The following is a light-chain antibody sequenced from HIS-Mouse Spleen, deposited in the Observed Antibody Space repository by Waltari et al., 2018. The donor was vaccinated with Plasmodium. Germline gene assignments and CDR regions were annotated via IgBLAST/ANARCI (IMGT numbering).Light chain of an antibody. J-gene: IGKJ3*01. CDR3: QQYNNWPQT. CDR2: GAS. Sequence: EIVMTQSPATLAVSPGERATLSCRASQRVSSNLAWYQQKPGQAPRLLIYGASTRATGIPARFSGSGSGTEFTLTIRSMQSEDFAVYYCQQYNNWPQTFGPGTKVDIK. CDR1: QRVSSN. V-gene: IGKV3-15*01.